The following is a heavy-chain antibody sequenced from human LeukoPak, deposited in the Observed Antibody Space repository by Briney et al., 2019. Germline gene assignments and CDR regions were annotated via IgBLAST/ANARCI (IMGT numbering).Heavy chain of an antibody. D-gene: IGHD6-13*01. Sequence: GESLKISCNGSGYSFTSYWIGWVRQMPGKGLEWMGIIYPGDSDTRYSPSFQDQVTISADKSISTAYLQWSSLKASDTAMYYCARRRRSSSRGVTYYYYMDVWGKGTTVTVSS. J-gene: IGHJ6*03. V-gene: IGHV5-51*01. CDR2: IYPGDSDT. CDR3: ARRRRSSSRGVTYYYYMDV. CDR1: GYSFTSYW.